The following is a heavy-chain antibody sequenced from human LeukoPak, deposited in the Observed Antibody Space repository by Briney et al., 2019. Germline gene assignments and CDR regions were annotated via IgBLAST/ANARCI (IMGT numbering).Heavy chain of an antibody. CDR2: ISSSGSII. CDR1: GFIFSNSD. CDR3: AKEGRSTTPGY. J-gene: IGHJ4*02. D-gene: IGHD6-13*01. Sequence: GGSLRLSCTVSGFIFSNSDMNWVRQAPGKGLEWVSSISSSGSIIYYADSVKGRFTISRDNAQNSLYLQMNSLRAEDTAVYYCAKEGRSTTPGYWGQGVLVTVSS. V-gene: IGHV3-21*01.